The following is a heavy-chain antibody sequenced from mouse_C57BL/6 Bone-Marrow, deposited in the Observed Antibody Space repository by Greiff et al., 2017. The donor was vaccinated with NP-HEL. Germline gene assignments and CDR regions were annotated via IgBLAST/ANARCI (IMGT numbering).Heavy chain of an antibody. CDR3: ARGGNYYGSSYLAY. Sequence: QVQLQQSGPELVKPGASVKISCKASGYAFSSSWMNWVKQRPGKGLEWIGRIYPGDGDTNYNGKFKGKATLTADKSSSTAYMQLSSLTSEDSAVYFCARGGNYYGSSYLAYWGQGTLVTVSA. CDR2: IYPGDGDT. V-gene: IGHV1-82*01. D-gene: IGHD1-1*01. J-gene: IGHJ3*01. CDR1: GYAFSSSW.